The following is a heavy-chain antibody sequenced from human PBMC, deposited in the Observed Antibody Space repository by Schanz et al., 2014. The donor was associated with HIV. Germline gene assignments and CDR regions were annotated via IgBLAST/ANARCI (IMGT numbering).Heavy chain of an antibody. Sequence: QVQLVESGGGVVQPGRSLRLSCAASGFTFSSYGIHWVRQAPGKGLEWVAVVSYDGSNKYSADSVKGRFTISRDNSKNTLYLQMNSLRAEDTAVYYCAKDREYCSSISCPWGGYYYYGMDVWGQGTTVTVSS. J-gene: IGHJ6*02. CDR1: GFTFSSYG. CDR3: AKDREYCSSISCPWGGYYYYGMDV. V-gene: IGHV3-30*18. CDR2: VSYDGSNK. D-gene: IGHD2-2*01.